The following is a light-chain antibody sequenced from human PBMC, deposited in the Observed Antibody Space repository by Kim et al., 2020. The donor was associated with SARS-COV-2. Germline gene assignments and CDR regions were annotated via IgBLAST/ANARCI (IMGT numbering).Light chain of an antibody. J-gene: IGLJ1*01. CDR2: DVS. V-gene: IGLV2-11*01. CDR3: CSYAGSYTYNYV. Sequence: QSALTQPRSVSGSRGQSVTISCTGTSSDVGGYNYVSWYQQHPGKAPKLMIYDVSKRPSGVPDRLSGSKSGNTASLTVSGLQAEDEADYYCCSYAGSYTYNYVFGTGTKVTVL. CDR1: SSDVGGYNY.